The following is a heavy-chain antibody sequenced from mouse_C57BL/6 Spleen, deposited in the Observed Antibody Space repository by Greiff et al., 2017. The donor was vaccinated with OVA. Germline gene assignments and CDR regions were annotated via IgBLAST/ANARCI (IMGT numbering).Heavy chain of an antibody. CDR1: GYTFTSYW. CDR3: ATASPDFDY. V-gene: IGHV1-69*01. Sequence: QVQLQQPGAELVMPGASVKLSCKASGYTFTSYWMHWVKQRPGQGLEWIGEIDPSDSYTNYNQKFKGKSTLTVDKSSSTAYMQLSSLTSEDSAFYYCATASPDFDYWGQGTTLTVSS. CDR2: IDPSDSYT. J-gene: IGHJ2*01.